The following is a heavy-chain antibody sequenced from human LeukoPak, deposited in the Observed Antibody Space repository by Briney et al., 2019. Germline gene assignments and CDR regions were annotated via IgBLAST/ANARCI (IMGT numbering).Heavy chain of an antibody. CDR3: ARGKSGYSP. CDR2: INPHTGAA. J-gene: IGHJ4*02. D-gene: IGHD3-3*01. Sequence: ASVKVSCKVPGYTFIENYIHWVRQAPGQGLEWMGLINPHTGAANYSQKFQGRVTMTRDTSISTVYMHLTRLKFDDTAVYYCARGKSGYSPWGQGTPVTVSS. CDR1: GYTFIENY. V-gene: IGHV1-2*02.